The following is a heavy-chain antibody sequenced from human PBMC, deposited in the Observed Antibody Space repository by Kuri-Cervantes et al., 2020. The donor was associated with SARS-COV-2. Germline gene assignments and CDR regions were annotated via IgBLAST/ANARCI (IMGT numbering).Heavy chain of an antibody. Sequence: VKVSCKASGGTFSSYAISWVRQAPGQGLEWMGGIIPIFGTANYAQKFQGRVTITADESTSTAYMERSSLRSEDTAVYYCARKGGGVGATLYGMDVWGQGTTVTVSS. J-gene: IGHJ6*02. CDR3: ARKGGGVGATLYGMDV. V-gene: IGHV1-69*13. D-gene: IGHD1-26*01. CDR2: IIPIFGTA. CDR1: GGTFSSYA.